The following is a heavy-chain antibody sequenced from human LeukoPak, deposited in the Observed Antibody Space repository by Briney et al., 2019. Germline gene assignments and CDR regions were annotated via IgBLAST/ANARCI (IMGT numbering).Heavy chain of an antibody. CDR2: IHTTGGKT. J-gene: IGHJ6*03. Sequence: GGTLRLSCATSGFTFRNYGMAWVRQAPGKGLEWVSSIHTTGGKTYYAESVKGRFTISRDNSKNTLYLQMNSLRAEDTAVYYCASLQLRGHYYYYYMDVWGKGTTVTISS. D-gene: IGHD4-17*01. CDR1: GFTFRNYG. V-gene: IGHV3-23*01. CDR3: ASLQLRGHYYYYYMDV.